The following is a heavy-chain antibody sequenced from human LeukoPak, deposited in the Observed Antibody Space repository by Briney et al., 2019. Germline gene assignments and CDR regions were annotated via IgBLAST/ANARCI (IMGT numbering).Heavy chain of an antibody. J-gene: IGHJ6*02. Sequence: GSLRLSRAASGFTLSSYGMHWVRQAPGQGPEWVTVIFYDGSNKYYADSVKGRFGISRDNSKNTLYLHMNSLRAEDTAVYYCARVYSNSPEYGMDVWGQGTTVTVSS. D-gene: IGHD4-11*01. CDR2: IFYDGSNK. CDR3: ARVYSNSPEYGMDV. CDR1: GFTLSSYG. V-gene: IGHV3-33*01.